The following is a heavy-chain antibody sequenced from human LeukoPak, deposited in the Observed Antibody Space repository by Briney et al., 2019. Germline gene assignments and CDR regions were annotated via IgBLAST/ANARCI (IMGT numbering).Heavy chain of an antibody. J-gene: IGHJ4*02. CDR1: GFTFSSYD. D-gene: IGHD3-10*01. V-gene: IGHV3-23*01. CDR3: AKDLKYYGSI. Sequence: GGSLRLSCAASGFTFSSYDMTWVRQAPGKGLEWVSAISGSGGSTYYADSAKGRFTISRDNSKNTLYLQMNSLRAEDTAVYYCAKDLKYYGSIWGRGTLVTVSS. CDR2: ISGSGGST.